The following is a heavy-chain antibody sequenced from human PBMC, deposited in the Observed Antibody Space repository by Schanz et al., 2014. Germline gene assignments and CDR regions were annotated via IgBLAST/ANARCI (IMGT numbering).Heavy chain of an antibody. V-gene: IGHV3-15*01. Sequence: EVQLVESGGGLVKPGGSLRLSCAASGFTFNYAWMNWVRQAPGKGLEWVARIKSESDGGTTDYAAPLQGRFTISRDDSKSTLYLQMNSLKTEDTAVYYCTTPDYYGSGSYSDAFDIWGQGTKVTVSS. CDR1: GFTFNYAW. J-gene: IGHJ3*02. CDR3: TTPDYYGSGSYSDAFDI. D-gene: IGHD3-10*01. CDR2: IKSESDGGTT.